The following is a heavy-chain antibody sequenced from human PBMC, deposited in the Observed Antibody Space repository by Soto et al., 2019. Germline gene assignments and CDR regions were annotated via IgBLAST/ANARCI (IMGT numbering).Heavy chain of an antibody. CDR2: SDPEEGKT. D-gene: IGHD6-6*01. Sequence: ASVKVSCKVSGYTLTDLSMHWVRQAPGKGLEWMGGSDPEEGKTVYARRFQGRLTMTGDTSTDTRYMELHSLTSDDTAVYYCAIKLGYFDYWGQGTLVTVSS. J-gene: IGHJ4*02. CDR3: AIKLGYFDY. CDR1: GYTLTDLS. V-gene: IGHV1-24*01.